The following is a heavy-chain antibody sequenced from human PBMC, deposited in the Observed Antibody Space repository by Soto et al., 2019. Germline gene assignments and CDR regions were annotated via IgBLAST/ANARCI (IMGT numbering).Heavy chain of an antibody. CDR2: IWHDGSNK. J-gene: IGHJ6*02. V-gene: IGHV3-33*01. Sequence: QVQLVESGGGVVQPGRSLRLSCAASGFTFSSYGMHWVRQAPGKGLEWVAVIWHDGSNKYYADSVKGRFTISRDNSKNTLYLQMNSLRADDTAVYYCARAIAVAGTYYYYYGMDVWGQGTTVTVSS. CDR3: ARAIAVAGTYYYYYGMDV. D-gene: IGHD6-19*01. CDR1: GFTFSSYG.